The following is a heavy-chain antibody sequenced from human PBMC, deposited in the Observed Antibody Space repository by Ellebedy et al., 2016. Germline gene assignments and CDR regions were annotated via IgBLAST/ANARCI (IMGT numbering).Heavy chain of an antibody. V-gene: IGHV1-18*01. CDR2: ISAYNGNT. CDR3: ARDRYYDSSGYSLPYDAFDI. Sequence: ASVKVSCKASGYTFTSYGISWVRQAPGQGLEWMGWISAYNGNTNYAQKLQGRVTMTTDTSTSTAYMELRSLRSDDTAVYYCARDRYYDSSGYSLPYDAFDIWGQGTMVTVSS. J-gene: IGHJ3*02. CDR1: GYTFTSYG. D-gene: IGHD3-22*01.